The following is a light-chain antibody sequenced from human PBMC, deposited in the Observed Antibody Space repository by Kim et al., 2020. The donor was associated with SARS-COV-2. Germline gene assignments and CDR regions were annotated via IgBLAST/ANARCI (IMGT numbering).Light chain of an antibody. Sequence: EIVLAQSPGTLSLSPGERATLSCRASQSLSSSYLAWYQQKPGQAPRLLIYNTSNRATGIPDRFSGSGSGTDFALTISRLEPEDFSVYYCQQYDISPYTFGQGTKLEI. CDR2: NTS. V-gene: IGKV3-20*01. CDR1: QSLSSSY. J-gene: IGKJ2*01. CDR3: QQYDISPYT.